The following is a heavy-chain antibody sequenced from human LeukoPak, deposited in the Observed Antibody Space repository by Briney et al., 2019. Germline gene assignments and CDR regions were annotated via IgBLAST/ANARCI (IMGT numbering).Heavy chain of an antibody. CDR3: ATVNGY. CDR2: INNDGTAT. J-gene: IGHJ4*02. V-gene: IGHV3-74*01. CDR1: GFTFNYFW. Sequence: PGGSLRLSCAASGFTFNYFWMHWVRQVPGKGLVWVSGINNDGTATYYADSVKGRFTISRDNAKNTVYLQMNGLRAEDTTVYYCATVNGYWGQGTLVTFSS.